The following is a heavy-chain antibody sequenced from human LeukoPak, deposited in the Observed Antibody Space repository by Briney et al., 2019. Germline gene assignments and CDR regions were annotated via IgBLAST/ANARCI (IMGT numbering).Heavy chain of an antibody. CDR2: ISYDGSNK. Sequence: GGSLRLSCAASGFTFSSYAMRWVRQAPGKGLEWVAVISYDGSNKYCADSVKRRFTISRDNSKNTLYLQMNSLRAEDTAVYYCARVLAYCGGNCSIRGAFDIWGQGTMVTVSS. CDR3: ARVLAYCGGNCSIRGAFDI. D-gene: IGHD2-21*02. V-gene: IGHV3-30*04. CDR1: GFTFSSYA. J-gene: IGHJ3*02.